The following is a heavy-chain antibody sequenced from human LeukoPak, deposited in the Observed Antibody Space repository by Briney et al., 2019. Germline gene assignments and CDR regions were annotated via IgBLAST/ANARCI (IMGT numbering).Heavy chain of an antibody. CDR3: ANQGYCGGGTCHNWFDP. V-gene: IGHV4-59*01. Sequence: PSETLSLTCTVSGGSMNNYHWTWIRQPPGKGLEWIGHIYYSGSTNYNPSLKSRVTISVDTSKNQFSLKLSSVTAADTAVYYCANQGYCGGGTCHNWFDPWGQGTLVTVSS. J-gene: IGHJ5*02. CDR2: IYYSGST. CDR1: GGSMNNYH. D-gene: IGHD2-15*01.